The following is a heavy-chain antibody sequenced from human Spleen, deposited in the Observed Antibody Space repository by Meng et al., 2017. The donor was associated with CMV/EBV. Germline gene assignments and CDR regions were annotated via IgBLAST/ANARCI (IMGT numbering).Heavy chain of an antibody. CDR1: GGSISSSSYY. CDR3: ARRLVSNNYSY. CDR2: IYYSGST. D-gene: IGHD1-20*01. J-gene: IGHJ4*02. V-gene: IGHV4-39*07. Sequence: SETLSLTCTVSGGSISSSSYYWGWIRQPPGKGLEWIGSIYYSGSTYYNPSLKSRVTISVDTSKNPFSLKLSSVTAANTAVYYFARRLVSNNYSYWGQGTLVTVSS.